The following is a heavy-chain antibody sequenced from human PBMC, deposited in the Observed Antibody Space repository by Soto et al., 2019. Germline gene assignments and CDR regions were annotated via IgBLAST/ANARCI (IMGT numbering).Heavy chain of an antibody. CDR1: CYTFTNYG. J-gene: IGHJ5*02. CDR3: ARVPGYYDSSGYWWFDP. V-gene: IGHV1-18*04. D-gene: IGHD3-22*01. Sequence: SGKESFKDSCYTFTNYGISWGRQAPGQGLEWMGWISAYNGNTNYAQKLQGRVTMTTDTSTSTAYMELRSLRSDDTAVYYCARVPGYYDSSGYWWFDPWGQGTLVTVSS. CDR2: ISAYNGNT.